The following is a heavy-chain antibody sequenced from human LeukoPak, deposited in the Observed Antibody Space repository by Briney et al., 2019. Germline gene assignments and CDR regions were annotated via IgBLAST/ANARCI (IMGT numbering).Heavy chain of an antibody. J-gene: IGHJ4*02. Sequence: GGSLRLSCAASGFTFSRFWMSWVRQAPGKGLEWVANVKQDGSEKYYVDSVKGRFTISRDNAKNSLYLQMNRLRAEDTAVYHCARYGSIAAAGTFDYWGQGTLVTVSS. CDR2: VKQDGSEK. CDR3: ARYGSIAAAGTFDY. D-gene: IGHD6-13*01. V-gene: IGHV3-7*04. CDR1: GFTFSRFW.